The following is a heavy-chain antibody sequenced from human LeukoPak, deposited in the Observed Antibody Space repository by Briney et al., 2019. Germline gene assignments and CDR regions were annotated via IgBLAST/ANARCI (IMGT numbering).Heavy chain of an antibody. V-gene: IGHV5-51*01. CDR2: IYPGDSDT. D-gene: IGHD3-3*01. J-gene: IGHJ4*02. CDR3: ARTLSDFWSGYYSYFDY. Sequence: GESLKISCKGSGYSFTSYWIGWVRQMPGKGLEWMGIIYPGDSDTRYSPSFQGQVTISADKSINTAYLQWSSLKASDTAMYYCARTLSDFWSGYYSYFDYWGQGTLVTVSS. CDR1: GYSFTSYW.